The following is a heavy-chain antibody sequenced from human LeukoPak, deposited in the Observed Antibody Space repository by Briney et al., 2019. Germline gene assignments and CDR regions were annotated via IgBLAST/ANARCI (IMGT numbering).Heavy chain of an antibody. CDR1: GFTFSSNG. V-gene: IGHV3-30*02. D-gene: IGHD5-24*01. Sequence: GGSLRLSCAVSGFTFSSNGLHWVRQAPGPGLERVAFIRYDGSNKYYADSVKGRFTISRDNSKNTLYLQMNSLRAEDTAVYYCAKWVATITISDYWGQGTLVTVSS. J-gene: IGHJ4*02. CDR2: IRYDGSNK. CDR3: AKWVATITISDY.